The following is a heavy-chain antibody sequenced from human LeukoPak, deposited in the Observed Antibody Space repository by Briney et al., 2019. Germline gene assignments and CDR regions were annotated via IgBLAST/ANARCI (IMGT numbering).Heavy chain of an antibody. CDR3: ARALRGVAAAGTPNWFDP. CDR2: IYYSGST. J-gene: IGHJ5*02. CDR1: GGSISSGGYY. Sequence: PSQTLSLTCTVSGGSISSGGYYWSWIRHHPGKGLEWIGYIYYSGSTYYNPSLKSRVTISVDTSKNQFSLKLRSVTPADTAVYYCARALRGVAAAGTPNWFDPWGQGTLVTVSS. V-gene: IGHV4-31*03. D-gene: IGHD6-13*01.